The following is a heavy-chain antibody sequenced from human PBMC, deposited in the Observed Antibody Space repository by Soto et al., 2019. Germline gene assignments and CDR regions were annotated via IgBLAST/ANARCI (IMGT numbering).Heavy chain of an antibody. CDR2: IYHSGST. J-gene: IGHJ4*02. CDR1: GGSISSGGYS. Sequence: SETLSLTCAVSGGSISSGGYSWSWIRQPPGKGLEWIGYIYHSGSTYYNPSLKSRVTISVDRSKNQFSLKLSSVTAADTAVYYCARGGSSPTDYWGQGTLVTVSS. CDR3: ARGGSSPTDY. V-gene: IGHV4-30-2*01. D-gene: IGHD6-13*01.